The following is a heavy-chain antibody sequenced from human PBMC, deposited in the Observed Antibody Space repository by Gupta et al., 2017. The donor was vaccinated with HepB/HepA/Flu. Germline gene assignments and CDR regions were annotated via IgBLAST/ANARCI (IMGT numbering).Heavy chain of an antibody. CDR1: GFTFSSYA. CDR3: AKAPHALDAFGI. Sequence: EVQLLESGGGLVQPGGSLRLSCAASGFTFSSYAMSWVRQAPGKGLEWVSAISGSGGSTYYADAVKGRFTISRDNSKKTLYLQMKSMRAEDTAVYYFAKAPHALDAFGIWGQGTIVTVSS. CDR2: ISGSGGST. J-gene: IGHJ3*02. V-gene: IGHV3-23*01.